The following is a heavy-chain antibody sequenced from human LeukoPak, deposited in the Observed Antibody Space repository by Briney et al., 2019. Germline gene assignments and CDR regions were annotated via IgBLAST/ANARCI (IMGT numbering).Heavy chain of an antibody. CDR2: IIPILGIA. Sequence: SVKVSCKASGGTFSSYAISWVRQAPGQGLEWMGRIIPILGIANYAQKFQGRVTITADKSTSTAYMELSSLRSEDTAVYYCARDVSREQQLTYWGQGTLVTVSS. D-gene: IGHD6-13*01. CDR1: GGTFSSYA. CDR3: ARDVSREQQLTY. J-gene: IGHJ4*02. V-gene: IGHV1-69*04.